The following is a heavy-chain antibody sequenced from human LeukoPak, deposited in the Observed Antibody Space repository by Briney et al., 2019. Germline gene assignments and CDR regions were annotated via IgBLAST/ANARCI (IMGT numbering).Heavy chain of an antibody. Sequence: PSETLSLTCTVSGDSISSGSYYWSWIRQPAGKGLEWIGRIYTSGSTNYNPSLKSRVTISVDTSKNQFPLKLSSVTAADTAVYYCARERGSYPRYFDYWGQGTLVTVSS. V-gene: IGHV4-61*02. D-gene: IGHD1-26*01. CDR3: ARERGSYPRYFDY. CDR1: GDSISSGSYY. J-gene: IGHJ4*02. CDR2: IYTSGST.